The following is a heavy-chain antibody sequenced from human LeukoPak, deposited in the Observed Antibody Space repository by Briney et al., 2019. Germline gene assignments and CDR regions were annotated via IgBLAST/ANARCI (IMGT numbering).Heavy chain of an antibody. J-gene: IGHJ3*02. V-gene: IGHV3-48*03. D-gene: IGHD6-19*01. CDR3: ARPRGSSGWYGDGFDI. CDR1: GFTFSSYE. CDR2: ISSSGSTI. Sequence: PGGSLSLSCAASGFTFSSYEMNWVRQAPGKGLEWVSYISSSGSTIYYADSVKGRFTISRDNAKNSLYLQMNSLRAEDTAVYYCARPRGSSGWYGDGFDIWGQGTMVTVSP.